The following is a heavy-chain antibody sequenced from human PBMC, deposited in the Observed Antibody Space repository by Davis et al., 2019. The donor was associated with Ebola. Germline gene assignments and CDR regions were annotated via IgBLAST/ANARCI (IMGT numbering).Heavy chain of an antibody. CDR1: GFTFNYAW. CDR3: TWDLVPTAVGSFDY. J-gene: IGHJ4*02. CDR2: IKSKNVGETT. D-gene: IGHD2-2*01. V-gene: IGHV3-15*01. Sequence: GESLKISCAASGFTFNYAWMSWVRQAPGKGLEWVGRIKSKNVGETTDYAAPVKGRFTISRDDLKNMLYLQMNNLKGEDTAVYYCTWDLVPTAVGSFDYWGQGTLVTVSS.